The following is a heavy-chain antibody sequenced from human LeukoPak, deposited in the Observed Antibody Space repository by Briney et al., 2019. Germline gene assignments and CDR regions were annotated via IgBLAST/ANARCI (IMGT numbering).Heavy chain of an antibody. CDR1: GYSISSDNY. V-gene: IGHV4-38-2*01. J-gene: IGHJ4*02. CDR2: IYHSGST. Sequence: SETLSLTCAVSGYSISSDNYWVWIRQPPGQGLEWTGGIYHSGSTYYNQFLKSRVTMSVDTSKNQFSLKLSSVTAADTAVYYCARAPRDSSSSNYMRRFDYWGQGTLVTVSS. D-gene: IGHD3-22*01. CDR3: ARAPRDSSSSNYMRRFDY.